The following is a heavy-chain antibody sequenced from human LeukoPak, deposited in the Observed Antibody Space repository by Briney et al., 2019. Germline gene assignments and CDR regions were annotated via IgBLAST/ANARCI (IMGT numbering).Heavy chain of an antibody. CDR1: GFTFNTHV. CDR2: VSVTGVLR. CDR3: VKGGLRSGYSFED. Sequence: GGSLRLSCAASGFTFNTHVISWVRQAPGRGLGWVADVSVTGVLRYSANSVKGRFAISRDNSKNAAFLQMYSLRAEDTALYYCVKGGLRSGYSFEDWGQGTLVSVSS. V-gene: IGHV3-23*01. J-gene: IGHJ4*02. D-gene: IGHD3-9*01.